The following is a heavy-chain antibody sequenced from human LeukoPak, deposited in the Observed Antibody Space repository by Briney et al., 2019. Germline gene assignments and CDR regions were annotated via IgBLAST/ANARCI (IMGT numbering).Heavy chain of an antibody. CDR1: GFTVSSNY. D-gene: IGHD5-12*01. CDR2: IYSGGST. J-gene: IGHJ4*02. Sequence: GSLRLSCAASGFTVSSNYMSWVRQAPGKGLEWVSVIYSGGSTYYADSVKGRFTISRDNSKNTLYLQMNSLRAEDTAVYYCARVYSGYDWGFDYWGQGTLVAVSS. CDR3: ARVYSGYDWGFDY. V-gene: IGHV3-53*01.